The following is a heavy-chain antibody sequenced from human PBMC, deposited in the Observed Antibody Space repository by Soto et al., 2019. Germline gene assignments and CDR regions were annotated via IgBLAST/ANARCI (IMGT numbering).Heavy chain of an antibody. Sequence: PGGSLRLSCEASGFTFSSYWMSWVRQAPGKGLEWVANVRQDGSEKYLVDSVKGRFTISRDNAKNSMYLQVNSLRAEDTAVYYCVRHGSSGWHFESWDQGTLVTFSS. CDR2: VRQDGSEK. J-gene: IGHJ4*02. CDR3: VRHGSSGWHFES. V-gene: IGHV3-7*01. CDR1: GFTFSSYW. D-gene: IGHD6-19*01.